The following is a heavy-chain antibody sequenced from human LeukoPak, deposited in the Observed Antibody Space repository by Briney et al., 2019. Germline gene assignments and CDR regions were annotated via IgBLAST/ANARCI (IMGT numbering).Heavy chain of an antibody. J-gene: IGHJ4*02. CDR1: GYSFTGYH. D-gene: IGHD5-18*01. V-gene: IGHV1-2*02. Sequence: ASVTVSCKASGYSFTGYHMHWVRQAPGQGLEWMGLINPTSGGTNYAQKFQGRVTMTRDTSISTVYMELSRLRSDDTAVYYCARDAAMVLRVPDWGQGTLVTVSS. CDR2: INPTSGGT. CDR3: ARDAAMVLRVPD.